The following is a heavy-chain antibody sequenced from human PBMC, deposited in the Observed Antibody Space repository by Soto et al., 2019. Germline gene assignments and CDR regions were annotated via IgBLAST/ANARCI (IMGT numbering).Heavy chain of an antibody. Sequence: GASVKVSCKASGGTFSTYAIDWVRQAPGQGLEWMGGIIPLFGTAKYAQNFQGRITITADESTNTAYMELRSLRSQDTAVYYCARGVHYDSSGYYYCYWGQGTLGAVSS. D-gene: IGHD3-22*01. CDR3: ARGVHYDSSGYYYCY. CDR2: IIPLFGTA. V-gene: IGHV1-69*13. J-gene: IGHJ4*02. CDR1: GGTFSTYA.